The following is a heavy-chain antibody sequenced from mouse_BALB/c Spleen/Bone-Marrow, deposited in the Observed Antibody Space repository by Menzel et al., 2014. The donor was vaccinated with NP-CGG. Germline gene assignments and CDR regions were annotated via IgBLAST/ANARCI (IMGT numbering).Heavy chain of an antibody. CDR3: ARHFITTATGAMDY. CDR2: ISSGGSYT. V-gene: IGHV5-9-3*01. CDR1: GLTFSSYA. J-gene: IGHJ4*01. D-gene: IGHD1-2*01. Sequence: EVQLVESGGGLVKPGGSLKLSCAASGLTFSSYAMSWVRQTPEKRLEWVATISSGGSYTYYPDSVKGRFTISRDNAKNTLYLQMSSLRSEDTAMYYCARHFITTATGAMDYWGQGTSVTVSS.